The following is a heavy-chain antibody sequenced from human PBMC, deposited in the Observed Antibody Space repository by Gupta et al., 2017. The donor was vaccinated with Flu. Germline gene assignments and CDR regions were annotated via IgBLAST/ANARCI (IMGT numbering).Heavy chain of an antibody. CDR1: GFTFSSYA. V-gene: IGHV3-23*01. CDR3: AKDASSSGWYPGY. D-gene: IGHD6-19*01. CDR2: ISGSGDST. Sequence: EVLMFESGGDFVQPGWSLRLSCAASGFTFSSYAMSWVRQAPGKGLEWVSAISGSGDSTYYADSVKGRFTISRDNSKNTLYLQMNSLRAEDTAVYYCAKDASSSGWYPGYWGQGTLVTVSS. J-gene: IGHJ4*02.